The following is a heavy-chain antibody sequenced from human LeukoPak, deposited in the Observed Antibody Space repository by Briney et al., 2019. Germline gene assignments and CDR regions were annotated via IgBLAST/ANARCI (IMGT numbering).Heavy chain of an antibody. Sequence: GGSLRLSCAASGFTFSSYSMNWVRQAPGKGLVWVSRINSDGSSTSYADSVKGRFTISRDNAKNTLYLQMNSLRAEDTAVYYCARVYQQQLVNGAGYWGQGTLVTVSS. J-gene: IGHJ4*02. V-gene: IGHV3-74*01. D-gene: IGHD6-13*01. CDR2: INSDGSST. CDR1: GFTFSSYS. CDR3: ARVYQQQLVNGAGY.